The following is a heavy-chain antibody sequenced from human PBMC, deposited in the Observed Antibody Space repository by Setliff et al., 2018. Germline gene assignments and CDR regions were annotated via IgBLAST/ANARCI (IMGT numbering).Heavy chain of an antibody. D-gene: IGHD3-10*01. J-gene: IGHJ4*02. CDR1: GYTFTSYA. CDR2: INAGNGNT. Sequence: GASVKVSCKASGYTFTSYAMHWVRQAPGQRLEWMGWINAGNGNTKYSQKFQGRVTITRDTSASTAYMELSSLRSEDTAVYYWARVSRRSGLWFGGYFDYWGQGTLVTVS. V-gene: IGHV1-3*01. CDR3: ARVSRRSGLWFGGYFDY.